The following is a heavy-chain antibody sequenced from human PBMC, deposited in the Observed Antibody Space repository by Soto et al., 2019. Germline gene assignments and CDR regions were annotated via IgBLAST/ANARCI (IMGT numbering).Heavy chain of an antibody. J-gene: IGHJ4*02. CDR1: GFAFSSYA. CDR3: AKDQPWGVNFDY. Sequence: VGSLRLSCAASGFAFSSYAMSWVRQAPGKGLEWVSAISGSGGSTYYADSVKGRFTISRDNSKNTQYLQMNSLRAEDTAVYYCAKDQPWGVNFDYWGQGTLVTVSS. CDR2: ISGSGGST. D-gene: IGHD3-16*01. V-gene: IGHV3-23*01.